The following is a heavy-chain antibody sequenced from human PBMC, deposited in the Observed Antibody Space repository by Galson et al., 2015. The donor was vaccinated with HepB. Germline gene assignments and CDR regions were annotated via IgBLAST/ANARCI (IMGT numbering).Heavy chain of an antibody. CDR2: IYPGDSDT. CDR1: GDSFRNYW. D-gene: IGHD1-14*01. Sequence: QSGAEVKKPGESLKISCKGFGDSFRNYWIAWVRQRPGKGLEWMGVIYPGDSDTKYSPSFQGQVTISKDTSKNSLYLQMNSLRTEDTALYYCARSTTWHRAFDVWGQGTMVTVSS. V-gene: IGHV5-51*01. J-gene: IGHJ3*01. CDR3: ARSTTWHRAFDV.